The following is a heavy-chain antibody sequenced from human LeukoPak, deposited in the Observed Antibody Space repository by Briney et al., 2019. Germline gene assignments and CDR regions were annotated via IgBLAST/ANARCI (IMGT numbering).Heavy chain of an antibody. D-gene: IGHD3-10*01. CDR2: MSSSSSYT. CDR1: GFTFSDYY. CDR3: ARDKRHYYGSGSPPDH. V-gene: IGHV3-11*06. Sequence: GGSLRLSCAASGFTFSDYYMRWLRQAPGKGREWVPYMSSSSSYTNYADSVKGRFTISRDNAKNSLYLPMDSLRAEDTAVYYCARDKRHYYGSGSPPDHWGQGTLVTVSS. J-gene: IGHJ4*02.